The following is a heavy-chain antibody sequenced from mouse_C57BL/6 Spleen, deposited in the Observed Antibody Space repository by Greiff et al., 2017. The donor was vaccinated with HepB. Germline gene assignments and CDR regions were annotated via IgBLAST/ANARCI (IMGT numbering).Heavy chain of an antibody. CDR2: IYPGDGDT. D-gene: IGHD1-1*01. Sequence: VQLQQSGPELVKPGASVKISCKASGYAFSSSWMNWVKQRPGKGLEWIGRIYPGDGDTNYNGKFKGKATLTADKSSSTAYMQLSSLTSEDSAVYFCARSGGSSYGDYFDYWGQGTTLTVSS. V-gene: IGHV1-82*01. J-gene: IGHJ2*01. CDR1: GYAFSSSW. CDR3: ARSGGSSYGDYFDY.